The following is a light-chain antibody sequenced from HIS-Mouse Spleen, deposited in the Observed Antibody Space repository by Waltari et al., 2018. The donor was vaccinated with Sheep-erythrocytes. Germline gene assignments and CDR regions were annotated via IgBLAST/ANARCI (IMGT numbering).Light chain of an antibody. Sequence: QSALTQPPSASGSPGQSVTIACTGTRSAVGGYNYFSWYQQHPGKAPKLMIYEVSKRPSGVPDRFSGSKSGNTASLTVSGLQAEDEADYYCSSYAGSNNWVFGGGTKLTVL. CDR3: SSYAGSNNWV. CDR1: RSAVGGYNY. V-gene: IGLV2-8*01. CDR2: EVS. J-gene: IGLJ3*02.